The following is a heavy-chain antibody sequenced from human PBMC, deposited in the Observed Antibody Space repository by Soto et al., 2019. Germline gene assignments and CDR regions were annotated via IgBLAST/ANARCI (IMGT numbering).Heavy chain of an antibody. V-gene: IGHV3-11*01. Sequence: GGSLRLSCAASGFTFSDYYMSCIRQAPGKGLECVSYISFNGGTIYYADSVKGRFTISRDNVKNSLYLQMNSLGAEDTAVYYCARESAMTTVTTAVAFDVWGQGTMVTVS. D-gene: IGHD4-4*01. CDR1: GFTFSDYY. J-gene: IGHJ3*01. CDR3: ARESAMTTVTTAVAFDV. CDR2: ISFNGGTI.